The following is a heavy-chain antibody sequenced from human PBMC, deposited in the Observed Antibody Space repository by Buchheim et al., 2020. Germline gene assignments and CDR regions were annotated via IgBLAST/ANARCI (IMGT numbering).Heavy chain of an antibody. J-gene: IGHJ6*02. CDR2: IYHSGST. D-gene: IGHD3-9*01. CDR3: ARGPTLYYDILTGYYKGKLELDV. CDR1: GGSISSSNW. V-gene: IGHV4-4*02. Sequence: QVQLQESGPGLVKPSGTLSLTCAVSGGSISSSNWWSWVRQPPGKGLEWIGEIYHSGSTNYNPSLKSRVTISVDKSKNQFSLKLSSVTAADTAVYYCARGPTLYYDILTGYYKGKLELDVWGQGTT.